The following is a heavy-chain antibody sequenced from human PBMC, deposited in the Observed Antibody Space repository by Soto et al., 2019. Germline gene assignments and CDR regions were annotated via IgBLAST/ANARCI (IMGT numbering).Heavy chain of an antibody. Sequence: GGSLRLSCAASGFTFSSYIMNWVRQAPGKGLEWVSYISSSSSTIYYADSVKGRFTISRDNAKNSLYLQMNSLRAEDTAVYYCARDRAYCTNGVCYPQPFDYWGQGTLVTVSS. D-gene: IGHD2-8*01. V-gene: IGHV3-48*01. CDR2: ISSSSSTI. CDR3: ARDRAYCTNGVCYPQPFDY. CDR1: GFTFSSYI. J-gene: IGHJ4*02.